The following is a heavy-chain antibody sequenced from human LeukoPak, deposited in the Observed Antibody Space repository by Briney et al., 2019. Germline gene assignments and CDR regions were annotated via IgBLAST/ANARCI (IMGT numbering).Heavy chain of an antibody. V-gene: IGHV3-48*02. CDR1: GFTFSSYS. CDR2: ISSSSSTI. J-gene: IGHJ4*02. D-gene: IGHD6-13*01. Sequence: GGSLRLSCAASGFTFSSYSMNWVRQAPGKGLEWVSYISSSSSTIYYADSVKGRFTISRDNAKNSPYLQMNSLRDEDTAVYYCATDPGSSWKADYWGQGTLVTVSS. CDR3: ATDPGSSWKADY.